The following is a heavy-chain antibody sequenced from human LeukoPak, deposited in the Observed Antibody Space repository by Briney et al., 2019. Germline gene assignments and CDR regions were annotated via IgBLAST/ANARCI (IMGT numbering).Heavy chain of an antibody. V-gene: IGHV3-13*01. J-gene: IGHJ6*02. CDR2: IGTAGGT. CDR3: ARDEHMDV. CDR1: GFTFSSYT. Sequence: GGSLRLSCAASGFTFSSYTMHWVRQAAGKGLEWVSAIGTAGGTYYPGSVKGRFTISRENAKNSLYLQMNSLRAGDTAVYYCARDEHMDVWGQGTTVTVSS.